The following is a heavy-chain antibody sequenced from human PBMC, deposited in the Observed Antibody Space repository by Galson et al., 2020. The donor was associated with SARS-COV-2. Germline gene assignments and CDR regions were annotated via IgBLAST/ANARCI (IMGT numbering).Heavy chain of an antibody. CDR3: ARGQQTELLTPFDF. CDR2: IYDSANT. D-gene: IGHD1-26*01. J-gene: IGHJ4*02. V-gene: IGHV4-30-2*01. CDR1: GGSVSSGAFS. Sequence: SQTLSLTCAVSGGSVSSGAFSWSWFRQPPGQGLEWIGYIYDSANTYYNPSLKSRVSISVDRSKNQFSLNLSSVTAADTAVYYCARGQQTELLTPFDFWGQGTLVTVSS.